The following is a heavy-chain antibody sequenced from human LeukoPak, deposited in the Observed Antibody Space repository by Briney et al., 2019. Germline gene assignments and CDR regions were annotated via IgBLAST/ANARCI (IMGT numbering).Heavy chain of an antibody. J-gene: IGHJ4*02. CDR1: GGTFSSYA. CDR2: IIPIFGIA. Sequence: ASVKVSCKASGGTFSSYAISWVRQAPGQGLEWMGRIIPIFGIANYAQKFQGRVTITADESTSTAYMELSSLRSEDTAVYYCARSLPYYYDSSGSPSGLDYWGQGTLVTVSS. CDR3: ARSLPYYYDSSGSPSGLDY. D-gene: IGHD3-22*01. V-gene: IGHV1-69*15.